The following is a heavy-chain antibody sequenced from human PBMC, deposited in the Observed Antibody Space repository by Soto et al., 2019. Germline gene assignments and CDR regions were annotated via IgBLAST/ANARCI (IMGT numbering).Heavy chain of an antibody. Sequence: QVQLVESGGGVVQPGRSLRLSCAASGFTFSSYGMHWVRQAPGKGLEWVAVIWDDGSNKYYADSVKGRFTISRDNSKNTQYLQMNRLRAEDTAVYYCARGEDIVATIEAFDIWGQGTMVTVSS. CDR3: ARGEDIVATIEAFDI. CDR1: GFTFSSYG. J-gene: IGHJ3*02. CDR2: IWDDGSNK. D-gene: IGHD5-12*01. V-gene: IGHV3-33*01.